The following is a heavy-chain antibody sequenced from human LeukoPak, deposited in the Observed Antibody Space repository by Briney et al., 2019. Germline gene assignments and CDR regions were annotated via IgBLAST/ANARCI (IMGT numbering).Heavy chain of an antibody. Sequence: SETLPLTYAVSGYSISSGYYWGWIRQPPGKGLEWIGSIYHSGSTYYNPSLNSRVTISVDKSKNQFSLMLGSVTAADTAVYYCARKSWFGELLFDYWGQGTLVTVSS. CDR3: ARKSWFGELLFDY. J-gene: IGHJ4*02. CDR1: GYSISSGYY. CDR2: IYHSGST. V-gene: IGHV4-38-2*01. D-gene: IGHD3-10*01.